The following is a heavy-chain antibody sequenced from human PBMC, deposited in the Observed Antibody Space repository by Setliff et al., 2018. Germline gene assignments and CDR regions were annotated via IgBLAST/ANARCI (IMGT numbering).Heavy chain of an antibody. Sequence: ASVKVSCKASGYTFRQSIVSWVRQAPGQGLEWLGWIGAYSGNTYSAQRFQGRVSLTTDESTNTAYLELRGLRSDDTAVYYCMRLVRYCTKIACQATSGDEVWGLGTLVTVSS. J-gene: IGHJ4*02. CDR1: GYTFRQSI. CDR2: IGAYSGNT. V-gene: IGHV1-18*01. D-gene: IGHD2-8*01. CDR3: MRLVRYCTKIACQATSGDEV.